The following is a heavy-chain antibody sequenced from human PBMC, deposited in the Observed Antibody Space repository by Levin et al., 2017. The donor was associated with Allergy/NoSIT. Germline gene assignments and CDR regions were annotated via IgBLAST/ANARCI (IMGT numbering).Heavy chain of an antibody. CDR3: AGQRGYAYGFDY. D-gene: IGHD5-18*01. CDR2: LFHTGTI. V-gene: IGHV4-59*11. J-gene: IGHJ4*02. CDR1: GASFRSHY. Sequence: SQTLSLTCTVSGASFRSHYWNWIRQSPGKGLEWIGILFHTGTISTKPSLKSRVTMSVDTSKNQFSLKVASVTAADTAVYFCAGQRGYAYGFDYWGQGALVTVSS.